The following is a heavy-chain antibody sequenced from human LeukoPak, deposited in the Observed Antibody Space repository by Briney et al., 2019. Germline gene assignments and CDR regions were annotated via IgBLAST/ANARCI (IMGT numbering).Heavy chain of an antibody. Sequence: ASVKVSCKASGYTFTGYYMHWVRQAPGQGLEWMGWINPNSGGTNYAQKFQGRVTMTRDTSIITAYMELSRLRSDDTAVYYCARDRRYCSSTSCYAPWGQGTLVTVSS. CDR1: GYTFTGYY. V-gene: IGHV1-2*02. D-gene: IGHD2-2*01. CDR2: INPNSGGT. J-gene: IGHJ5*02. CDR3: ARDRRYCSSTSCYAP.